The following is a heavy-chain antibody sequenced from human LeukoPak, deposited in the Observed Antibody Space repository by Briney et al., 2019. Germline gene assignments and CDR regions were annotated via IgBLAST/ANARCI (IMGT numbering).Heavy chain of an antibody. V-gene: IGHV3-23*01. Sequence: GGSLRLSCAASGFSFGNYGMNWVRQAPGKGLEWVSTITTGGATYYADSVKGRFAISKDNSLKTVSLQMNTLRAEDTAVYYCTNTGRGRGWSRYYFDFWGPGTRVSVSS. D-gene: IGHD6-19*01. CDR3: TNTGRGRGWSRYYFDF. CDR2: ITTGGAT. CDR1: GFSFGNYG. J-gene: IGHJ4*02.